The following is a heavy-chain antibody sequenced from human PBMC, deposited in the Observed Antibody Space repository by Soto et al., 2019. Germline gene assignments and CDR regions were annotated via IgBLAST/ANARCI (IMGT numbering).Heavy chain of an antibody. V-gene: IGHV3-23*01. D-gene: IGHD3-10*01. CDR2: ISGSGGST. Sequence: EVQLLESGGGLVQPGGSLRLSCAASGFTFSSYAMSWVRQAPGKGLEWVSAISGSGGSTYYADSVKGRFTISRDNSKNTLYLQMNSLRAEDTAVYYCAHILLWFGELQNDYWGQGTLVTVSS. J-gene: IGHJ4*02. CDR1: GFTFSSYA. CDR3: AHILLWFGELQNDY.